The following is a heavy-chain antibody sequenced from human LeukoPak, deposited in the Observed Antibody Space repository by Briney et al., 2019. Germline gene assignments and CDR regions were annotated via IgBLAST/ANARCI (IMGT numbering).Heavy chain of an antibody. CDR1: GYTFTSYG. V-gene: IGHV1-18*01. CDR2: ISAYNGNT. J-gene: IGHJ4*02. Sequence: ASVKVSCKASGYTFTSYGISWMRQAPGQGLEWMGWISAYNGNTNYVQKLQGRVTMTTDTSTSTAYMELRSLRSDDTAVYYCARVVGAGFGELSFFDYWGQGTLVTVSS. CDR3: ARVVGAGFGELSFFDY. D-gene: IGHD3-10*01.